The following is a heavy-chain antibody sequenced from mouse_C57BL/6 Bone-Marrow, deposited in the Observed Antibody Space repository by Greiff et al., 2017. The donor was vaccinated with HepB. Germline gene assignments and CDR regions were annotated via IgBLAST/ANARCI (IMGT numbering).Heavy chain of an antibody. CDR2: INPNNGGT. CDR1: GYTFTDYY. Sequence: VQLQQSGPELVKPGASVKISCKASGYTFTDYYMNWVKQSHGKSLEWIGDINPNNGGTSYNQKFKGKATLTVDKSSSTAYMELRSLTSEDSAVYYCAYYYGSPWYFDVWGTGTTVTVSS. D-gene: IGHD1-1*01. V-gene: IGHV1-26*01. CDR3: AYYYGSPWYFDV. J-gene: IGHJ1*03.